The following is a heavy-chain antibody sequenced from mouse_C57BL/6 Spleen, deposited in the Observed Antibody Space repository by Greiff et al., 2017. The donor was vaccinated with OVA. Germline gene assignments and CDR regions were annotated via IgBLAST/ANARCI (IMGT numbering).Heavy chain of an antibody. Sequence: EVKLVESGGGLVKPGGSLKLSCAASGFTFSSYTMSWVRQTPEKRLEWVATISGGGGNTYYPDSVKGRFTISRDNAKNTLYLQMSSLRSEDTALYYCARHRGIYDGYYRNYAMDYWGQGTSVTVSS. D-gene: IGHD2-3*01. CDR1: GFTFSSYT. V-gene: IGHV5-9*01. CDR2: ISGGGGNT. J-gene: IGHJ4*01. CDR3: ARHRGIYDGYYRNYAMDY.